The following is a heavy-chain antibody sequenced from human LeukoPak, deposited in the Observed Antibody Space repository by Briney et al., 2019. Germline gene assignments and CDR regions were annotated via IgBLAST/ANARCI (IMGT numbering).Heavy chain of an antibody. J-gene: IGHJ4*02. V-gene: IGHV4-39*01. CDR1: GGSISSSSYY. CDR2: IYYSGST. D-gene: IGHD6-6*01. Sequence: SSETLSLTCTVSGGSISSSSYYWGWIRQPPGKGLEWIGSIYYSGSTYYNPSLKSRVTISVDTSKNQFSLKLSSVTAADTAVYYCARHGVSIAARPYYWGRGTLVTVSS. CDR3: ARHGVSIAARPYY.